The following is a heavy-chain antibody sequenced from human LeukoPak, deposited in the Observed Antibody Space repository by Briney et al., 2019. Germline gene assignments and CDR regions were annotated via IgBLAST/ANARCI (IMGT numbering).Heavy chain of an antibody. J-gene: IGHJ4*02. D-gene: IGHD4-17*01. V-gene: IGHV1-18*04. Sequence: ASVKVSCKASGYSFTNYDISWVRQAPGQGLEWMGWISPNNGDTEYAQKLQGRFTMTTDTSTNTAYMELRSLRSDDTAVYYCARDPTTGSLSFDYWGQGTLVTVSS. CDR3: ARDPTTGSLSFDY. CDR2: ISPNNGDT. CDR1: GYSFTNYD.